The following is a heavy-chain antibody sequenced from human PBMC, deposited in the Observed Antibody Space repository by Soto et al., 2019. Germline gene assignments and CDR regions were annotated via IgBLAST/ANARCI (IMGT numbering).Heavy chain of an antibody. J-gene: IGHJ4*02. Sequence: PSETLSLTCTVSGGSISSYYWSWIRQPPGKGLEWIGYIYYSGSTNYNPSLKSRVTISVDTSKNQFSLKLSSVTAADTAVYYCARDRYDFWSGPYFDYWGQGTLVTVPQ. V-gene: IGHV4-59*01. CDR1: GGSISSYY. D-gene: IGHD3-3*01. CDR2: IYYSGST. CDR3: ARDRYDFWSGPYFDY.